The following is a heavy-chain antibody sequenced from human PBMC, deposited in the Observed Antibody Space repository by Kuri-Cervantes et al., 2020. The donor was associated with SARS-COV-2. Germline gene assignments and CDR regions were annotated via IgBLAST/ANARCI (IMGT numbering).Heavy chain of an antibody. J-gene: IGHJ1*01. CDR3: ARVPEGGYSFQH. CDR1: GGSISSSSYY. Sequence: SETLSLTCTVSGGSISSSSYYWGWIRQPPGKGLEWIGSIYYSGSTYYNPSLKSRVTISADTSKNQFSLKLSSVTAADTAVYYCARVPEGGYSFQHWGQGTLVTVSS. D-gene: IGHD1-1*01. CDR2: IYYSGST. V-gene: IGHV4-39*01.